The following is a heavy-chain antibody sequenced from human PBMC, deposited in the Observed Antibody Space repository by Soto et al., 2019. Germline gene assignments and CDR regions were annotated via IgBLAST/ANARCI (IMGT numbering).Heavy chain of an antibody. J-gene: IGHJ4*02. V-gene: IGHV3-33*01. Sequence: GGSLRLSCAASGFTFSSYGMHWVRQAPGKGLEWVAVIWYDGSNKYYADSVKGRFTISRDNSKNTLYLQMNSLRAEDTAVYYCARVPYKKYYFDYWGQGTLVTVSS. CDR2: IWYDGSNK. D-gene: IGHD3-10*01. CDR3: ARVPYKKYYFDY. CDR1: GFTFSSYG.